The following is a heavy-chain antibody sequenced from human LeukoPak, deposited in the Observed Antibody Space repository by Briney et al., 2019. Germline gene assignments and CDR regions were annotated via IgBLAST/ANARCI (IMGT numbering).Heavy chain of an antibody. CDR2: ISYDGSNK. J-gene: IGHJ3*02. V-gene: IGHV3-30-3*01. CDR1: GFTFSSYA. CDR3: ARVAPITIFYERGAFDI. D-gene: IGHD3-9*01. Sequence: PGRSLRLSCAASGFTFSSYAMHWVRQAPGKGLEWVAVISYDGSNKYYADSVKGRFTISRDNSKNTLYLQMNSPRAEDTAVYYCARVAPITIFYERGAFDIWGQGTMVTVSS.